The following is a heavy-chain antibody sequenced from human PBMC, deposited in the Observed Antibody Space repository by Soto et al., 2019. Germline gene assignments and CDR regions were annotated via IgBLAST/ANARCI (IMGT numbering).Heavy chain of an antibody. V-gene: IGHV3-7*03. J-gene: IGHJ4*02. D-gene: IGHD1-26*01. CDR1: GFTFSSYW. CDR2: IKQDGSEK. Sequence: EVQLVESGGGLVQPGGSLRLSCAASGFTFSSYWMSWVRQAPGKGLEWVANIKQDGSEKYYVDSVKGRFTISRDNAQKSLYLQMNSLRAEETAVYYCARAGYSGRSFDYWGQVTLVTVSS. CDR3: ARAGYSGRSFDY.